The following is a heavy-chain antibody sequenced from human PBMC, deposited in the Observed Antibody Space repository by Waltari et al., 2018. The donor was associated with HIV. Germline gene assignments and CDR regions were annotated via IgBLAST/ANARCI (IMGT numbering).Heavy chain of an antibody. CDR2: INHSGVT. CDR1: GGSFSGYY. Sequence: QVQLQQWGAGLLKPSETLSLTCAVYGGSFSGYYWSWIRQPPGKGLEWIGEINHSGVTNYSLSLKSRVTISVDTSKNQFSLKLRSVTAADTAMYYCARGTPTTVTTQWGQGTLVTVSS. V-gene: IGHV4-34*01. J-gene: IGHJ4*02. D-gene: IGHD4-17*01. CDR3: ARGTPTTVTTQ.